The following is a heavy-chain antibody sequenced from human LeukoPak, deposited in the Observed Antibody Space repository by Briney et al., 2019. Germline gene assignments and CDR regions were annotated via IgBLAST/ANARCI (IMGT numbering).Heavy chain of an antibody. Sequence: SETLSLTCAVSGGSISSSNWWSWVRQPPGKGLEWIGEIYHSGSTNYNPSLKSRVTISVDKSKNQFSLKLSSVTAADTAVYYCARDGVGYARAFDYWGQGTLVTVSS. CDR1: GGSISSSNW. D-gene: IGHD3-16*01. CDR2: IYHSGST. V-gene: IGHV4-4*02. CDR3: ARDGVGYARAFDY. J-gene: IGHJ4*02.